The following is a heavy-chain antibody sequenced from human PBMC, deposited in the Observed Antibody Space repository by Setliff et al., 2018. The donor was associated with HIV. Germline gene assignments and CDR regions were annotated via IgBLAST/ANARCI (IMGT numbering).Heavy chain of an antibody. D-gene: IGHD3-22*01. CDR2: ISSDGNDK. CDR1: GFTFSTFP. V-gene: IGHV3-30*04. J-gene: IGHJ4*02. Sequence: PGGSLRLSCAASGFTFSTFPMHWLRQAPGKELEWVAVISSDGNDKYNADSVNDRFTISRDNSENTLYLQMNGLRSEDTAVYYCARVTSDSSGYYWGYYFDYWGQGTRVTVSS. CDR3: ARVTSDSSGYYWGYYFDY.